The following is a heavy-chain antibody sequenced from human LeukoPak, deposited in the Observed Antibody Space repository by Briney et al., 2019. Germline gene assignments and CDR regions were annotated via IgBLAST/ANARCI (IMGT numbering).Heavy chain of an antibody. CDR3: ARGRGPYGWFDP. Sequence: GGSLRLSCAASGFTLNSYVMNWVRQAPGKGLEWVSVISSSSTYIFYADSVKGRFTISRDNAKNTLYLQMNSLRAEDAAVYYCARGRGPYGWFDPWGQGTLVTVSS. D-gene: IGHD3-10*01. J-gene: IGHJ5*02. CDR2: ISSSSTYI. CDR1: GFTLNSYV. V-gene: IGHV3-21*01.